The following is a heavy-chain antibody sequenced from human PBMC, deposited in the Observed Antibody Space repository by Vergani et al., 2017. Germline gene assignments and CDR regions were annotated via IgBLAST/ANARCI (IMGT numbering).Heavy chain of an antibody. CDR1: GYTFTDSF. Sequence: QVQLVQSGAEVKKPGASVKVSCKASGYTFTDSFMHWVRQAPGQGLEWMGWINPNSGGTNYAQKFQGRVTMTRDTSISTAYMELSNLRSADTAVYYCARVGTSSNRDYFDYWGQGTLVTVSS. J-gene: IGHJ4*02. V-gene: IGHV1-2*02. CDR2: INPNSGGT. D-gene: IGHD2-2*01. CDR3: ARVGTSSNRDYFDY.